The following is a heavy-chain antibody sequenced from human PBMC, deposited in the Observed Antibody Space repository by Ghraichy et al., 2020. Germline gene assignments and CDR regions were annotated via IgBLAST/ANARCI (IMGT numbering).Heavy chain of an antibody. V-gene: IGHV4-39*01. CDR2: IYYTGSP. Sequence: SETLSLTCTVSDGSISSSNSYYWGWIRQPPGKGLEWIWSIYYTGSPDYYNPSLKSRVTISVDTSRNQFSLKLTSVTAADTAVYYCAKHFAFNSAWGFDYWGPGTLLTVSS. CDR3: AKHFAFNSAWGFDY. J-gene: IGHJ4*02. D-gene: IGHD4-23*01. CDR1: DGSISSSNSYY.